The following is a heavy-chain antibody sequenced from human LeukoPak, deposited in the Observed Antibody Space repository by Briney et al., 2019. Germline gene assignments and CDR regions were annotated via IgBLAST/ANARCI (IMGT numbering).Heavy chain of an antibody. J-gene: IGHJ4*02. D-gene: IGHD3-22*01. CDR2: INHSGST. CDR3: ARGTGSSGRLGY. V-gene: IGHV4-34*01. CDR1: GGSFSGYY. Sequence: SETLSLTCAVYGGSFSGYYWSWIRQPPGKGLEWIGEINHSGSTNYNPSLKSRVTIPVDTSKNQFSLKLSSVTAADTAVYYCARGTGSSGRLGYWGQGTLVTVSS.